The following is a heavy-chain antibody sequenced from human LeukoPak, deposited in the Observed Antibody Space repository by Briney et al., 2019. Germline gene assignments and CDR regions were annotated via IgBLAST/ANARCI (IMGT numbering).Heavy chain of an antibody. CDR3: GRDSPPDY. CDR2: ISYDGSNK. V-gene: IGHV3-30*12. Sequence: GGSLRLSCAASGFTFSSYAMHWVRQAPGKGLEWVAVISYDGSNKCYADSVKGRFTISRDNAKNSLYLQMNSLRAEDTAVYYCGRDSPPDYWGQGTLVTVSS. CDR1: GFTFSSYA. J-gene: IGHJ4*02.